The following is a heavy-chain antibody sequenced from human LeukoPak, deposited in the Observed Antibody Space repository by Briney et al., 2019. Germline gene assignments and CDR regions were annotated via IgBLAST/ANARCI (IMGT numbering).Heavy chain of an antibody. Sequence: AASVKVSCKASGYTFSNYAIHWVRQAPGQRLEWMGWINAGNGNTKYSQKLQGRVTVTRDTSASTAYMELRSLRSDDTAVYYCAREPYSGSHIAYDYWGQGTLVTVSS. CDR3: AREPYSGSHIAYDY. CDR2: INAGNGNT. CDR1: GYTFSNYA. J-gene: IGHJ4*02. D-gene: IGHD1-26*01. V-gene: IGHV1-3*01.